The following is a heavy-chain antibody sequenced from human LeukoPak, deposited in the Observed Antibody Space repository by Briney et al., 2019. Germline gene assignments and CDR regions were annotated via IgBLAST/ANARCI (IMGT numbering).Heavy chain of an antibody. V-gene: IGHV1-69*04. J-gene: IGHJ4*02. D-gene: IGHD1-1*01. Sequence: SVKVSCKASGGTFSSYGISWVRQAPGQGLEWMGRIIPIPGIANYAQKFQGRVTITADKSTSTAYMELNSLRSEDTAVYYCARDPSDDDAYWGQGTLVTVSS. CDR1: GGTFSSYG. CDR3: ARDPSDDDAY. CDR2: IIPIPGIA.